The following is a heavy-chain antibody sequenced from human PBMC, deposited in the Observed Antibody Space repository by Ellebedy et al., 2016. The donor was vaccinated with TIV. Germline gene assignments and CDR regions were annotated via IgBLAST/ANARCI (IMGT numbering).Heavy chain of an antibody. CDR1: GFSFGSYW. CDR3: ARDEFSAGSSFSDY. V-gene: IGHV3-21*01. CDR2: ISSSSTYI. J-gene: IGHJ4*02. D-gene: IGHD2-15*01. Sequence: GESLKISCAASGFSFGSYWMSWVRQAPGKGLEWVSSISSSSTYIYYADSVKGRFTISRDNAKNSLYLQMNSLRAEDTAVYYCARDEFSAGSSFSDYWGQGTLVTVSS.